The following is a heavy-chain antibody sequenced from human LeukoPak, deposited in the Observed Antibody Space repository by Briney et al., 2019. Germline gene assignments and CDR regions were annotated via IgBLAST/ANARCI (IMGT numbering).Heavy chain of an antibody. V-gene: IGHV4-31*03. CDR1: AASIGSGGDY. CDR3: AREGYSGYDAPNYFDY. J-gene: IGHJ4*02. D-gene: IGHD5-12*01. CDR2: IEYSGST. Sequence: PSQTLSLTCTVSAASIGSGGDYWRWLRQHPGKGLELIGPIEYSGSTHYNPALKSRVTIPVDTSKYQFSLKLSSVTAADTAVYYCAREGYSGYDAPNYFDYWGQGTLVTVSP.